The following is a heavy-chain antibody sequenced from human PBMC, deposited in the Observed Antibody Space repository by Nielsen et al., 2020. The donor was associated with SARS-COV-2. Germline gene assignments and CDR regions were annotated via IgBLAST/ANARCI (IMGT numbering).Heavy chain of an antibody. CDR3: ARDRFLEWLLTTKSGYFDY. J-gene: IGHJ4*02. D-gene: IGHD3-3*01. Sequence: VRQAPGKGLEWVSGISGDGSGTFYTDSVKVRFTISRDNSKNTLFLQVNSLRAEDTAVYYCARDRFLEWLLTTKSGYFDYWGQGTLVTVSS. CDR2: ISGDGSGT. V-gene: IGHV3-23*01.